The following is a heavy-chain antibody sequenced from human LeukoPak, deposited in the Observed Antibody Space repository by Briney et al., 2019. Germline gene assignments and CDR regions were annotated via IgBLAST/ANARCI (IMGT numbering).Heavy chain of an antibody. D-gene: IGHD6-13*01. J-gene: IGHJ4*02. Sequence: PGEALQISCKGSGYSFTSYWIGWVRQMPGKGVEGMGHIYPGDSDTRYSPSFQGQVTISADKSISTAYLQWSSLNASDTAMYYCARGGYRVVTPVSHDYWGQGTLVTVSS. CDR2: IYPGDSDT. V-gene: IGHV5-51*01. CDR3: ARGGYRVVTPVSHDY. CDR1: GYSFTSYW.